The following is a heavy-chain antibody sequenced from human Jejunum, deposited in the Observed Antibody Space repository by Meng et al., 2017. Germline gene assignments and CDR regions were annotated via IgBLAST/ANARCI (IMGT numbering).Heavy chain of an antibody. CDR2: IYTSGST. CDR3: VRGSLMVTSPFDL. J-gene: IGHJ4*01. D-gene: IGHD2-8*01. V-gene: IGHV4-39*07. CDR1: GDSVTSNYH. Sequence: SETLSLTCTVSGDSVTSNYHWGWIRQSPGKGLEWIGNIYTSGSTYYNPSLQSRISMSVDMSKNQFSLKLRSLTAADTAVYYCVRGSLMVTSPFDLWGPGKLVHGAS.